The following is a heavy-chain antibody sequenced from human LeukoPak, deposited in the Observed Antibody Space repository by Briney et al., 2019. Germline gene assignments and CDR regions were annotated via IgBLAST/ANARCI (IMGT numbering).Heavy chain of an antibody. Sequence: ASVKVSCKASGYTFTSYGISWVRQAPGQGLEWMGWISAYNGNTNYAQKLQGRVTMTTDTSTSTAYMELRSLRSDDTAVYYCARDYWHIVVVTAMADYWGQGTLVTVSS. CDR3: ARDYWHIVVVTAMADY. J-gene: IGHJ4*02. V-gene: IGHV1-18*01. CDR1: GYTFTSYG. D-gene: IGHD2-21*02. CDR2: ISAYNGNT.